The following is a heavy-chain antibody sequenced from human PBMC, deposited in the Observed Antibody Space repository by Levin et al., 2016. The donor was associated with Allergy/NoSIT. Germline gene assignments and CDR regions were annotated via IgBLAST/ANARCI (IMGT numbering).Heavy chain of an antibody. Sequence: ASVKVSCKASGYSFTTYGFSWVRQAPGQGPEWMGWVSAYNGNTNYAQKLQGRVTMTTDTSTSTAYMELRSLRSDDTAVYYCARVGFGVTGTYEGGWFDPWGQGTLVTVSS. CDR2: VSAYNGNT. J-gene: IGHJ5*02. D-gene: IGHD1-7*01. CDR1: GYSFTTYG. V-gene: IGHV1-18*01. CDR3: ARVGFGVTGTYEGGWFDP.